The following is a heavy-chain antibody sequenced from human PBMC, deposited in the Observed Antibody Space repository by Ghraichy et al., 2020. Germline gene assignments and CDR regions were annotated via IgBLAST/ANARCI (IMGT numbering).Heavy chain of an antibody. V-gene: IGHV4-61*02. J-gene: IGHJ4*02. D-gene: IGHD2-15*01. Sequence: SETLSLTCTVSGGSISSGSYYWSWIRQPAGKGLEWIGRIYTSGSTNYNPSLKSRVTISVDTSKNQFSLKLSSVTAADTAVYYCARDCSGGSCYGSFDYWGQGTLVTVSS. CDR1: GGSISSGSYY. CDR2: IYTSGST. CDR3: ARDCSGGSCYGSFDY.